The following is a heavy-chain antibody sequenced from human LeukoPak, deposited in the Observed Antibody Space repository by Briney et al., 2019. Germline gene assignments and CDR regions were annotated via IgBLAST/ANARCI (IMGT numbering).Heavy chain of an antibody. J-gene: IGHJ4*02. Sequence: GASVKPSCEPSGYTFTGYFMHWVRQAPGQGLEWMGWINPNSGGTNYAQKCQGRVTMTRDTSISTAYMELSRLRSDDTAVYYCARDLMVRGVKAIGYWGQGTLVTVSS. CDR2: INPNSGGT. CDR1: GYTFTGYF. V-gene: IGHV1-2*02. D-gene: IGHD3-10*01. CDR3: ARDLMVRGVKAIGY.